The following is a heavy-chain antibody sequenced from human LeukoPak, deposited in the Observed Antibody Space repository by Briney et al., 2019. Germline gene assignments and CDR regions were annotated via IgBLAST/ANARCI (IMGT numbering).Heavy chain of an antibody. Sequence: ASVKVSCKASGGTFSSYAISWVRQATGQGLEWMGWMNPNSGNTGYAQKFQGRVTLTRNTSISTAYVELSSLRSEDTAVYYCATGSRYCSGGTCTPRGFDYWGQGTLVTVSS. CDR1: GGTFSSYA. CDR3: ATGSRYCSGGTCTPRGFDY. D-gene: IGHD2-15*01. V-gene: IGHV1-8*02. J-gene: IGHJ4*02. CDR2: MNPNSGNT.